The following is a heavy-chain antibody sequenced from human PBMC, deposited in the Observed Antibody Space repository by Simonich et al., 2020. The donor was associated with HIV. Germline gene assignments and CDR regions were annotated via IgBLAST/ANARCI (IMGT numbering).Heavy chain of an antibody. CDR1: GGSFSGYY. Sequence: QVQLQQWGAGLLKPSETLSLTCAVYGGSFSGYYWSWIRQPPGKGLEVLGESNHSGSTNYNPSLKSRVTISVDTSKNQFSLKLSSVTAADTAVYYCARGFYQRLYYFDYWGQGTLVTVSS. J-gene: IGHJ4*02. V-gene: IGHV4-34*01. D-gene: IGHD2-2*01. CDR2: SNHSGST. CDR3: ARGFYQRLYYFDY.